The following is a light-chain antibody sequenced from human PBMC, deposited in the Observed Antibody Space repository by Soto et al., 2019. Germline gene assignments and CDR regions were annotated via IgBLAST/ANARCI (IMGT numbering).Light chain of an antibody. V-gene: IGKV1-39*01. J-gene: IGKJ2*01. CDR1: QSVDTY. CDR2: AAS. CDR3: QQSYGIPYT. Sequence: DIPMTQSPSSLSASVGDRVTISCRASQSVDTYLNWYQLKPGKAPKLLISAASTLQSGVPSRFSGSGAGTDFSLSISSLQPEDFATYYCQQSYGIPYTFGQGTKLEIK.